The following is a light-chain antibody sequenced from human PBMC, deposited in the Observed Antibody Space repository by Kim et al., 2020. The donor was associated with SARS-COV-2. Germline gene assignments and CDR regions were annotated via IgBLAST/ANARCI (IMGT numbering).Light chain of an antibody. CDR3: QQRGDWPLT. CDR1: QVVGIS. V-gene: IGKV3-11*01. J-gene: IGKJ4*01. Sequence: LSPGERATLACRASQVVGISLAWYQQKPGQAPRILISDASNRATGIPARFSGSGSGTAFSLTITGLEPEDFAVYYCQQRGDWPLTFGGGTKLDIK. CDR2: DAS.